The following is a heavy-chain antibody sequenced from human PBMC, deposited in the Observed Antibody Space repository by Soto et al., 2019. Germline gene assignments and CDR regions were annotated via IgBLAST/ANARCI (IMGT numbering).Heavy chain of an antibody. V-gene: IGHV4-39*01. CDR1: GGSISSSSYY. CDR3: ARQVGYCSSTSCYEVDY. Sequence: QLQLQESGPGLVKPSETLSLTCTVSGGSISSSSYYWGWIRQPPGKGLEWIGSIYYSGSTYYNPSLKSRVTISVDTSKNQFSLKLSSVTAADTAVYYCARQVGYCSSTSCYEVDYWGQGTLVTVSS. CDR2: IYYSGST. D-gene: IGHD2-2*01. J-gene: IGHJ4*02.